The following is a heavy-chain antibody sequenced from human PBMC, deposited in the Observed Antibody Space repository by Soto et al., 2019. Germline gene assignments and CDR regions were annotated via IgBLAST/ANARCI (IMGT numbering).Heavy chain of an antibody. D-gene: IGHD5-12*01. CDR1: GGSISSSYW. CDR2: IHHSGSN. V-gene: IGHV4-4*02. CDR3: ASRSGYDLGVPDDY. Sequence: QVQLQESGPGLVKPSGTLSLTCVVSGGSISSSYWWSWVRQSPGKGLEWIGEIHHSGSNNYNPSPKSRITISVDKSKNQFSLNLTSVTAADTAVYYCASRSGYDLGVPDDYWGQGTLVTVSS. J-gene: IGHJ4*02.